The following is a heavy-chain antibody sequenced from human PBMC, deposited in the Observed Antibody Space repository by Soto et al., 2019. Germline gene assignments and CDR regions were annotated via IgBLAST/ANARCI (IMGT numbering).Heavy chain of an antibody. V-gene: IGHV4-61*01. CDR3: ARTTAVPNTLRSRYFFDY. D-gene: IGHD4-17*01. Sequence: SATLAITCSVSGGSVSDQTYYWSWLRQPAGEGLEWIGYVYYSGTTNYNPSLKSRVTISVDMSKNQFSLRLSSVTAADTALYFCARTTAVPNTLRSRYFFDYWGQGTLVTVSS. CDR2: VYYSGTT. CDR1: GGSVSDQTYY. J-gene: IGHJ4*02.